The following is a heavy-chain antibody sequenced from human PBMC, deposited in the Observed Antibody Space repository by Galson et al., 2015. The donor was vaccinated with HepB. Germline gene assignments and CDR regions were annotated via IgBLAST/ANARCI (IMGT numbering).Heavy chain of an antibody. Sequence: SVKVSCKASGYTFTSYAMHWVRQAPGQRLEWMGWINAGNGNTKYSQKFQGRVTITRDTSASTAYMELSSLRSEDTAVYYCARAGTIMVRGVYSRGGNDYWGQGTLVTVSS. V-gene: IGHV1-3*01. CDR1: GYTFTSYA. CDR2: INAGNGNT. CDR3: ARAGTIMVRGVYSRGGNDY. D-gene: IGHD3-10*01. J-gene: IGHJ4*02.